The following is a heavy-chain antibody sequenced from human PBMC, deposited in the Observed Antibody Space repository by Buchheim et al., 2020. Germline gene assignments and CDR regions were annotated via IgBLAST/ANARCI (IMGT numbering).Heavy chain of an antibody. CDR1: GYTFTTYD. D-gene: IGHD1-26*01. J-gene: IGHJ4*02. Sequence: QVQLVQSGAEVKKPGASVKISCEASGYTFTTYDMHWVRQAPGQGLEWMGWMKAGNGDTKYSPNFQGRVTITRDTSASTAYMELSSLRSEDTAVYYCGRQHVGASLGYWGQGTL. V-gene: IGHV1-3*01. CDR2: MKAGNGDT. CDR3: GRQHVGASLGY.